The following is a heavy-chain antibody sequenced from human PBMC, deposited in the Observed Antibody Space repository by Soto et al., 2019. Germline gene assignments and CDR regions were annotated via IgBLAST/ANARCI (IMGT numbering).Heavy chain of an antibody. Sequence: GGSLRLSCAASGFTFSDYYMSWIRQAPGKGLEWVSYISSSGSTIYYADSVKGRFTISRDNAKNSLYLQMNSLRAEDTAVYYCAREGKAVAGDYYYYGMGVWGQGTTVTVSS. J-gene: IGHJ6*02. CDR1: GFTFSDYY. CDR3: AREGKAVAGDYYYYGMGV. CDR2: ISSSGSTI. V-gene: IGHV3-11*01. D-gene: IGHD6-19*01.